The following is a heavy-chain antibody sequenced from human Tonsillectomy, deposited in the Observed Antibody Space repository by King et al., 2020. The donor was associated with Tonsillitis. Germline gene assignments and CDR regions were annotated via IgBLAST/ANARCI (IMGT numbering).Heavy chain of an antibody. J-gene: IGHJ6*02. CDR3: ARDQWYGMVV. V-gene: IGHV3-21*01. D-gene: IGHD2-8*01. CDR2: ITSSSYYI. Sequence: VQLVKSGGGLVKPGGSLRVSCAASGFTFSSYSMNLGRPAPGKVLEWVSSITSSSYYIYYPDSVKGRFNISRYNAKNLLYLQMNSLRAEDTAVYYCARDQWYGMVVWGQGTTVTVSS. CDR1: GFTFSSYS.